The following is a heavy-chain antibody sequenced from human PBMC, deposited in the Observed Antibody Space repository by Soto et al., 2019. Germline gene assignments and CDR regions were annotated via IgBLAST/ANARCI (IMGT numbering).Heavy chain of an antibody. D-gene: IGHD6-13*01. Sequence: QVKLVQSGAEVKRPGASVKVSCKASGFTFTGYYIHWVRQAPGQGLEWMGWINIFSGGTNYARKLVGRVTLTRDTSISTAYMELSSLTSDATAVYYCGRRGPKQTWFDPWGPGTQVTVSS. CDR1: GFTFTGYY. CDR2: INIFSGGT. V-gene: IGHV1-2*02. J-gene: IGHJ5*02. CDR3: GRRGPKQTWFDP.